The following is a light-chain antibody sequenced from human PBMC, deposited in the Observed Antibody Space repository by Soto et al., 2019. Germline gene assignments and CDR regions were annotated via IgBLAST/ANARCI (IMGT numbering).Light chain of an antibody. J-gene: IGKJ1*01. V-gene: IGKV3-15*01. CDR3: QQYNNWPRT. CDR2: GAS. CDR1: QSVSSN. Sequence: EIVMTQSPATLSVSPGERATLSCRASQSVSSNLAWYQQKPGQPPRLLIYGASTRDTGIPARFSGSGSGTEFTLTISSLQSEDFAVYYCQQYNNWPRTFGQGTKVDIK.